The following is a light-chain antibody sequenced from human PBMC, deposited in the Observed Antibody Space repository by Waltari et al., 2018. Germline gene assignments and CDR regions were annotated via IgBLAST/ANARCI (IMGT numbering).Light chain of an antibody. CDR3: QSYDSGLGGSVV. CDR2: SNT. Sequence: QSVLTQPPSVTGAPGQRVTISCAGSSSNIGADYDVHWYQQVPGTAPKLLIYSNTDRPSGVPDRFSGSKSGTSASLAITGLQAEDEADYFCQSYDSGLGGSVVFGGGTKLTVL. V-gene: IGLV1-40*01. J-gene: IGLJ2*01. CDR1: SSNIGADYD.